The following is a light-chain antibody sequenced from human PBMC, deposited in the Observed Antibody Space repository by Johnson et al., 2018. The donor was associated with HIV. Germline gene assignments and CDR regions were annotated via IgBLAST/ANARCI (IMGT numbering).Light chain of an antibody. Sequence: QSLLTQPPSVSAAPGQKVTISCSGSSSNIGNNYVSWFQQLPGTAPKLLIYDNNKRPSGIPDRFSASKSGTSATLDITGLQTGDEADYYCATWDSSLGAPYVFGTGTTVTVL. V-gene: IGLV1-51*01. J-gene: IGLJ1*01. CDR2: DNN. CDR1: SSNIGNNY. CDR3: ATWDSSLGAPYV.